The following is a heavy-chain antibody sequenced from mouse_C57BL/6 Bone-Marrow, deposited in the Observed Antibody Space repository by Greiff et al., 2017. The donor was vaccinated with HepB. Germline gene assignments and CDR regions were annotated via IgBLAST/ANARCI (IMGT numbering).Heavy chain of an antibody. CDR1: GYTFTSYW. Sequence: QVQLQQPGAELVRPGTSVKLSCKASGYTFTSYWMHWVKQRPGQGLEWIGVIDPSDSYTNYNQKFKGKATLTVDTSSSTAYMQLSSLTSEDSAVYYCARNRGGRYGSSYPRFAYGGQGTLVTVSA. CDR3: ARNRGGRYGSSYPRFAY. CDR2: IDPSDSYT. D-gene: IGHD1-1*01. J-gene: IGHJ3*01. V-gene: IGHV1-59*01.